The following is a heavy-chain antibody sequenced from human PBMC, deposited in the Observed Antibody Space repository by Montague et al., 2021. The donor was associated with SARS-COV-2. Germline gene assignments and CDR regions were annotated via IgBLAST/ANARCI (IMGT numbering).Heavy chain of an antibody. J-gene: IGHJ5*02. D-gene: IGHD6-6*01. CDR3: AGSSIAGGQHWFDP. CDR1: GGSISSRNW. CDR2: IFHSGNT. V-gene: IGHV4-4*02. Sequence: SETLSLTCAVSGGSISSRNWWCWVRQPPGKGLEWIREIFHSGNTNYNPSLNSRVTISIDKSKNQFSLKLRSVTAADTAIYFCAGSSIAGGQHWFDPWGQGSLVTVSS.